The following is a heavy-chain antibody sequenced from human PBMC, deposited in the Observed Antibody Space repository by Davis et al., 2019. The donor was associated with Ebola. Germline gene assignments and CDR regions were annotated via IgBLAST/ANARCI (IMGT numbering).Heavy chain of an antibody. V-gene: IGHV5-51*01. CDR2: NYPRDSET. D-gene: IGHD5-24*01. CDR3: GRGTNGYNPGGYFDS. CDR1: GYSFTSYW. Sequence: GESLKISCKDSGYSFTSYWIAWVRHVPAKALECMGFNYPRDSETRYSPSFQGQVTISADKSISTAYLQWSSLRASDSAIYYCGRGTNGYNPGGYFDSWGQGTLVTVSS. J-gene: IGHJ4*02.